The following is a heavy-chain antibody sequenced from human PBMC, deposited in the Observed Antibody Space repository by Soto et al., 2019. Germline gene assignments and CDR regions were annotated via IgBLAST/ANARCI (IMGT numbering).Heavy chain of an antibody. V-gene: IGHV4-34*01. CDR3: ARGRTALLWFGEPRGFDY. J-gene: IGHJ4*02. Sequence: QVQLQQWGAGLLKPSETLSLTCAVYGGSFSGYYWSWIRQPPGKGLEWIGEINHSGSTNYNPSLKSRVTISVDTSKNQFSLTLSSVTAADTAVYYCARGRTALLWFGEPRGFDYWGQGTLVTVSS. CDR1: GGSFSGYY. CDR2: INHSGST. D-gene: IGHD3-10*01.